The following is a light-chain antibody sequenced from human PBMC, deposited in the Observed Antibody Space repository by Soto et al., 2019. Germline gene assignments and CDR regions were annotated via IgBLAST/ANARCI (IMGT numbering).Light chain of an antibody. Sequence: QSALTQPRSVSGSPGQSVTISCTGTSSDVGGYSYVSWYQQYPGKAPKLMIHDVSKRPSGVPDRFSGSKSGNTASLTISGLQAEDEADYYCCSYAGSYSWVFGGGTKVTVL. V-gene: IGLV2-11*01. CDR3: CSYAGSYSWV. CDR2: DVS. CDR1: SSDVGGYSY. J-gene: IGLJ2*01.